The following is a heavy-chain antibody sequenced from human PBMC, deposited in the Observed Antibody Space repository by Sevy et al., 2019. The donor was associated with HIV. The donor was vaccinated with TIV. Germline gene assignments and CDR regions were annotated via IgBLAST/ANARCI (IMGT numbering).Heavy chain of an antibody. CDR1: GFTFSSYP. CDR3: GRDREMGNYYDSSGSIDY. CDR2: ISYDGSNK. Sequence: GGSLRLTCATSGFTFSSYPMHWVRRAPGKGLEWVAVISYDGSNKYYADSVKGRLTISRDNSKNTLYVQMNSLRAEDTAVFYCGRDREMGNYYDSSGSIDYWGQGTLVTVSS. D-gene: IGHD3-22*01. J-gene: IGHJ4*02. V-gene: IGHV3-30*04.